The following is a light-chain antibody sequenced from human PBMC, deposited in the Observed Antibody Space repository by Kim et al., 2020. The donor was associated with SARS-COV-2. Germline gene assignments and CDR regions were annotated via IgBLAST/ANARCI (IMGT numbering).Light chain of an antibody. Sequence: CTLSSGYSDYKVDWFQQRPGKGPHFVMRVGSSGIVESRGDGVPDRFSVLASGLNRSLTIRNIQEEDESDYHCGADHGTGSKFVWVFGGGTQLTVL. CDR1: SGYSDYK. J-gene: IGLJ3*02. CDR2: VGSSGIVE. CDR3: GADHGTGSKFVWV. V-gene: IGLV9-49*01.